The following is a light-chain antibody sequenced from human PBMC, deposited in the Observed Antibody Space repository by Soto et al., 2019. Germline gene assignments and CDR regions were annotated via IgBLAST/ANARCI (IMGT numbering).Light chain of an antibody. V-gene: IGKV3-15*01. Sequence: EIVLTQSPATLSVSPGERATLSCRASQSVTSNLAWYQQKPGQAPRLLIYAASTRATGIPVRFSGSGSGTEFTLTISSLQSEDFAVYYCQHYGSSPPWTFGQGTKVDFK. CDR3: QHYGSSPPWT. CDR1: QSVTSN. CDR2: AAS. J-gene: IGKJ1*01.